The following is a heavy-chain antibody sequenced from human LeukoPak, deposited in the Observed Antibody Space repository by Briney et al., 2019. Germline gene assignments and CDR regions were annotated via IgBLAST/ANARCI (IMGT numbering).Heavy chain of an antibody. Sequence: GGSLRLSCEVSGFTFNSYVMSWVRRAPGKGLEWVSSFNGRGGYTFYADSVKGRFTLSSDNSKSTLHLQMISLRAEDTAVYYCAKGDQPLLYGGAFDSWGQGTLVTVSS. D-gene: IGHD2-2*02. V-gene: IGHV3-23*01. CDR3: AKGDQPLLYGGAFDS. CDR2: FNGRGGYT. J-gene: IGHJ4*02. CDR1: GFTFNSYV.